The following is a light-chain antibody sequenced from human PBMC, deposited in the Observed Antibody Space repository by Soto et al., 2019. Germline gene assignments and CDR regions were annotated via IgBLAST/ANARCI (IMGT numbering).Light chain of an antibody. V-gene: IGLV1-40*01. Sequence: QSVLTPPPSVSGAPGQRVPISCTGSSSNIGAGYDVHWYQQLPGTAPKLLIYGNSNRPSGVPDRFSGSKSGTSASLAITGLQAEDEADYYCQSYDSSLSGSTVFGGGTKVTVL. J-gene: IGLJ2*01. CDR2: GNS. CDR3: QSYDSSLSGSTV. CDR1: SSNIGAGYD.